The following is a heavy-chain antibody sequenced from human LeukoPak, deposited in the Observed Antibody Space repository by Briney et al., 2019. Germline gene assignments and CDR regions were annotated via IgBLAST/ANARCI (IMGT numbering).Heavy chain of an antibody. CDR3: ARVRMGEWWIPSLYYFDY. V-gene: IGHV4-39*07. Sequence: SETLSLTCTVSGGSISSSSYYWGWIRQPPGKGLEWIGSIYYNGSTYYNPSLKSRVTISVDTSKNQFSLKLSSVTAADTAVYYCARVRMGEWWIPSLYYFDYWGQGTLVTVSS. CDR1: GGSISSSSYY. CDR2: IYYNGST. J-gene: IGHJ4*02. D-gene: IGHD3-16*01.